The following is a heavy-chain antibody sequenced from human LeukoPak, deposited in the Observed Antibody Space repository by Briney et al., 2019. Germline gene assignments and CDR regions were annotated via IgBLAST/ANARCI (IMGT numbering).Heavy chain of an antibody. Sequence: GGSLRLSCAASGLTFSSYAMSWVRQAPGKGLEWVSAISGSGGSTYYAGSVKGRFTISRDNSKNTLYLQMNSLRAEDTAVYYCAKDMVATSFDYWGQGTLVTVSS. CDR3: AKDMVATSFDY. J-gene: IGHJ4*02. CDR2: ISGSGGST. CDR1: GLTFSSYA. D-gene: IGHD5-12*01. V-gene: IGHV3-23*01.